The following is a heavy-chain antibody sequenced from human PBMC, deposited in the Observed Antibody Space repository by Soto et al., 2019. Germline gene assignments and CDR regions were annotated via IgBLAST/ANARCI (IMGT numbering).Heavy chain of an antibody. CDR2: ISGSGGST. J-gene: IGHJ4*02. Sequence: GGSLRLSCAASGFAFNNYDMTWVRESPGKGLEWLSVISGSGGSTYYADSVKGRFTISRDNSEKTIFLQMNSLRAEDTAIYYCAVPSGSFYLPLNYWGQGTLVTVSS. CDR3: AVPSGSFYLPLNY. D-gene: IGHD3-10*01. CDR1: GFAFNNYD. V-gene: IGHV3-23*01.